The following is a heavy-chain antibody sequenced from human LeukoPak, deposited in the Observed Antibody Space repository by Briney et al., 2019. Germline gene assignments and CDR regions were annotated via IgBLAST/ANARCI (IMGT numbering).Heavy chain of an antibody. CDR2: ISWDGGST. CDR3: AASGGDSRGY. V-gene: IGHV3-43*01. J-gene: IGHJ4*02. Sequence: GRSLRLSCAASGFTFDDYTMHSVRQAPGKGLEWVSLISWDGGSTYYADSVKGRYTISRDNSKYSLYLQMNSLRTQDTAFYYCAASGGDSRGYWGEGTLVTVSS. D-gene: IGHD1-26*01. CDR1: GFTFDDYT.